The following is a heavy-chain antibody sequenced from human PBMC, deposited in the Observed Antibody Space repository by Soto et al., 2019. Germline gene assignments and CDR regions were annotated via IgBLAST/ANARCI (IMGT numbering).Heavy chain of an antibody. CDR3: AHRKRTITVATYFDY. D-gene: IGHD1-7*01. CDR1: GFSLGTSGEG. CDR2: LYWDGDK. V-gene: IGHV2-5*02. Sequence: QITLRESGPTLVKPTQTLTLTCTFSGFSLGTSGEGVGWIRQPPRKALEWLATLYWDGDKRYSPSLRSRLTISQDTSESQVVLTMTTMDAADTATYFCAHRKRTITVATYFDYWGLGSLVTVSS. J-gene: IGHJ4*02.